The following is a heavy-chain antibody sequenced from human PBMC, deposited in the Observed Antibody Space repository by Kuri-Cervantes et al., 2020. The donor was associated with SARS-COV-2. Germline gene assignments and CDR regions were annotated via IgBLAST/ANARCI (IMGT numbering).Heavy chain of an antibody. V-gene: IGHV3-23*01. J-gene: IGHJ1*01. Sequence: GGSLRLSCAASGFTFSSYAMHWVRQAPGKGLEWVSAISGSGGSTYYADSVKGRFTISRDNSKNTLYLQMNSLRAEDTAVYYCAKDGPRYCSSTSCYRAEYFQHWGQGTLVTVSS. CDR3: AKDGPRYCSSTSCYRAEYFQH. CDR2: ISGSGGST. CDR1: GFTFSSYA. D-gene: IGHD2-2*02.